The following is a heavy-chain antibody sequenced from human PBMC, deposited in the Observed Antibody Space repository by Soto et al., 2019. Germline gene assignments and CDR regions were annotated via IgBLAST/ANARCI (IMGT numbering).Heavy chain of an antibody. V-gene: IGHV3-30*18. CDR1: GSTVSDYG. CDR2: ISFYVSEE. Sequence: WGSLRLSCVGSGSTVSDYGVHWVRQAPGKGLEWVALISFYVSEEYYADSVRGRFTLSRDNSKDNIYLEMNGLRPEDSAVYYCAKSAGAYRIQYKGTEVWGNGNTVTVSS. J-gene: IGHJ6*04. CDR3: AKSAGAYRIQYKGTEV. D-gene: IGHD3-16*02.